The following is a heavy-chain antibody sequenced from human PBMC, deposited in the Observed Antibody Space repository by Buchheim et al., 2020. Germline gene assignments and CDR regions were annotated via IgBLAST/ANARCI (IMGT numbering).Heavy chain of an antibody. V-gene: IGHV3-30-3*01. Sequence: VQLVESGGALVQPGGSLRLSCAATGFTFSSYAMHWVRQAPGKGLEWVAVISSYGSNKYFAASVQGRFTISRDNSNNTLYLQMNSLRAEDTAVYYCARDGQAIPLDVWGQGTT. D-gene: IGHD2-21*01. CDR3: ARDGQAIPLDV. CDR2: ISSYGSNK. CDR1: GFTFSSYA. J-gene: IGHJ6*02.